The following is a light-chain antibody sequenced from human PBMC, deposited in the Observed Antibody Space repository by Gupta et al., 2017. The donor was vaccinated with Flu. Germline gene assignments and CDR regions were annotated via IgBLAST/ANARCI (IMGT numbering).Light chain of an antibody. CDR3: GTWDSSLNSWV. J-gene: IGLJ3*02. V-gene: IGLV1-51*01. CDR2: DNY. Sequence: QSVLTQPPSVSAAPGQKVTISCSGSASNIGNDFVSWYQHLPGTAPKLLIYDNYKRPSTIPDRFSGSKSGTSATLGIAGLQTGDEADYYCGTWDSSLNSWVFGGGTKLTVL. CDR1: ASNIGNDF.